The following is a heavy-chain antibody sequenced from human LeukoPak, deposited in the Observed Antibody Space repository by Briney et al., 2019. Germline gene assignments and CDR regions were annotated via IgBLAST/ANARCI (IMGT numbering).Heavy chain of an antibody. CDR2: ISSSGSTI. Sequence: GGSLRLSCAASGFTFSSYEMNWVRQAPGKGLEWVSYISSSGSTIYYADSVKGRFTISRDNSKNTLYLQMNSLRAEDTAVYYCAKDLNYDFWSGLGNWGQGTLVTVSS. D-gene: IGHD3-3*01. CDR3: AKDLNYDFWSGLGN. V-gene: IGHV3-48*03. J-gene: IGHJ4*02. CDR1: GFTFSSYE.